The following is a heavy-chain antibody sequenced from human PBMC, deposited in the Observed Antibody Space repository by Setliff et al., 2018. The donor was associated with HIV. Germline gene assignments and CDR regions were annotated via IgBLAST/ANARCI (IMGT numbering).Heavy chain of an antibody. CDR2: INHRGRT. V-gene: IGHV4-34*01. J-gene: IGHJ4*02. D-gene: IGHD3-3*01. CDR1: GGSLSGYY. Sequence: SETLSLTCAVYGGSLSGYYWSWIRQAPGKGLEWIGEINHRGRTRYNPSLKSRVTISVETSKNQFSLRVNSVTAADTAFYYCARGFSGDYVFTGYMDVWGQGTLVTVSS. CDR3: ARGFSGDYVFTGYMDV.